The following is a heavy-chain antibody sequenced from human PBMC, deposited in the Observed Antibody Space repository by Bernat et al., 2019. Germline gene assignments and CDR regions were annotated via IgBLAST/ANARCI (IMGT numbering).Heavy chain of an antibody. V-gene: IGHV3-33*01. Sequence: QVQLVESGGGVVQPGRSLRLSCAASGFTFSSYGMHWVRQAPGKGLERVVAIWYDGSNKYYADSVKGRFTISRDNSKNTLYLQMNSLRAEDTAVYYCAREGQANYYVSFLYYYGMDVWGQGTTVTVSS. CDR3: AREGQANYYVSFLYYYGMDV. CDR1: GFTFSSYG. J-gene: IGHJ6*02. D-gene: IGHD3-22*01. CDR2: IWYDGSNK.